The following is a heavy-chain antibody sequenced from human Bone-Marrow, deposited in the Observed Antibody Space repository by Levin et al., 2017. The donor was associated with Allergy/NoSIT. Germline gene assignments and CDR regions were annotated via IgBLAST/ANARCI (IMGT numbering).Heavy chain of an antibody. D-gene: IGHD3-16*01. V-gene: IGHV3-74*01. CDR1: GFRFSGYW. CDR3: GRALGIDY. CDR2: INSDGDST. Sequence: GGSLRLFCAASGFRFSGYWMHWVRQVPGKGLVWVGRINSDGDSTDYAASVKGRFRISRDNAKETLYLEMHSLTADDSAIYYCGRALGIDYWGQGTLVTVSS. J-gene: IGHJ4*02.